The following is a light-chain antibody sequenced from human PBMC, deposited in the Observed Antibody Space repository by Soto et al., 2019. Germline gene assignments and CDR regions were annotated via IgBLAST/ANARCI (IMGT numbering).Light chain of an antibody. Sequence: ETVMTQSPATLSVSPGERATLSCRASQSVSSNLAWYQQKPGQAPRLLIYGASPRAPGIPARFSGSGSGTGFTLTISSLQSEDFAVYYCQQYNDWPPLTFGGGTKVDIK. V-gene: IGKV3-15*01. CDR2: GAS. CDR3: QQYNDWPPLT. J-gene: IGKJ4*01. CDR1: QSVSSN.